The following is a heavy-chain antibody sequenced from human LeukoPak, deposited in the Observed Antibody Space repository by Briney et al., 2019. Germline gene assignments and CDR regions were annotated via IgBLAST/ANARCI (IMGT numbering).Heavy chain of an antibody. D-gene: IGHD3-10*01. Sequence: SETLSLTCTVSGGSVSSGSYYWSWIRQPPGKGLEWIGYIYYSGSTNYNPSLKSRVTISVDTSKNQFSLKLSSVTAADTAVYYCVRDRELTYWGQGILVTVSS. CDR3: VRDRELTY. J-gene: IGHJ4*02. CDR2: IYYSGST. CDR1: GGSVSSGSYY. V-gene: IGHV4-61*01.